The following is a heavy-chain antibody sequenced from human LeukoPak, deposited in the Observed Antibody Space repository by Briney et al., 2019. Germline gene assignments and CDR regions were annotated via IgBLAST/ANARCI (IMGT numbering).Heavy chain of an antibody. CDR1: GFTFSSYA. Sequence: GGSLRLSCAASGFTFSSYAMSWVRQAPGKGLEWVSAISGGGGSTYYADSVKGRFTISRDNSKNTLYLQMNSLRAEDTAVYYCAKIYSGSYYGLSYFDYWGQGTLVTVSS. CDR2: ISGGGGST. D-gene: IGHD1-26*01. CDR3: AKIYSGSYYGLSYFDY. J-gene: IGHJ4*02. V-gene: IGHV3-23*01.